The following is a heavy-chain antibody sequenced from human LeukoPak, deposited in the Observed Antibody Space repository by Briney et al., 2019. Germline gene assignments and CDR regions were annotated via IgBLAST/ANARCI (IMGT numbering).Heavy chain of an antibody. V-gene: IGHV4-34*01. CDR3: ARLRDGYSTKQFDY. CDR2: IYYSGST. CDR1: GGSLSGYY. D-gene: IGHD5-24*01. Sequence: SETLSLTCAVYGGSLSGYYWSWIRQPPGKGLEWIGTIYYSGSTYYSPSLKSRVTISVDTSKNQFSLKLTSVTAADTALYYCARLRDGYSTKQFDYWGQGTLVTVSS. J-gene: IGHJ4*02.